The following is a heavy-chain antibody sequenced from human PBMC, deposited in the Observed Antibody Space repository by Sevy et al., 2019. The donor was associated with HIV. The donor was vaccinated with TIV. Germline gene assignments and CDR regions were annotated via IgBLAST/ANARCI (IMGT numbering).Heavy chain of an antibody. J-gene: IGHJ4*02. CDR1: GDSISSTNC. D-gene: IGHD2-21*01. Sequence: SETLSLTCTVSGDSISSTNCWSWVRQSPGQGLEWMVEVYHTGATHYSPSFKSRVIISVDKSKNQVSLTLTSLTVADTAIYYCARKLIVRTYDFWGPGRLVTVSS. CDR2: VYHTGAT. CDR3: ARKLIVRTYDF. V-gene: IGHV4-4*02.